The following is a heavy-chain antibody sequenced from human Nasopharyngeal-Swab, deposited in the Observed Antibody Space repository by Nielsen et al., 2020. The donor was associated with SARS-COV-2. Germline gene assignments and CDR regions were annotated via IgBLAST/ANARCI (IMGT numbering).Heavy chain of an antibody. J-gene: IGHJ4*02. Sequence: GESLKISCAASGFTFSNYNMHWVRQAPGKGLEWISYISQSSSTVYYADSVKGRITISRDNAKSSLYLQMNRLTNEDTAVYYCAREGSFVAPDTFDRWGQGTLVTVSS. V-gene: IGHV3-48*02. CDR3: AREGSFVAPDTFDR. D-gene: IGHD5-12*01. CDR1: GFTFSNYN. CDR2: ISQSSSTV.